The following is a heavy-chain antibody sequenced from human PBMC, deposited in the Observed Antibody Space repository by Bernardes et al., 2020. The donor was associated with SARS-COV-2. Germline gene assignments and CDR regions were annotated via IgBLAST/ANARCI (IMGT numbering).Heavy chain of an antibody. CDR1: GGTFSSYA. CDR2: IIPILGIA. J-gene: IGHJ4*02. Sequence: SVKVSCKASGGTFSSYAISWVRQAPGQGLEWMGRIIPILGIANYAQKFQGRVTITADKSTSTAYMELSSLRSEDTAVYYCARDGRIVGATKGLNFDYWGQGTLVTVSS. CDR3: ARDGRIVGATKGLNFDY. D-gene: IGHD1-26*01. V-gene: IGHV1-69*04.